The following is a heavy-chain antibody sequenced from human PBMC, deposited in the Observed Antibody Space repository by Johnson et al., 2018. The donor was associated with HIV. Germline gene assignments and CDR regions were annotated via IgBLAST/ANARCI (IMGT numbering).Heavy chain of an antibody. CDR2: IKCDGSEK. CDR3: ALEAGRSTDAFDI. V-gene: IGHV3-33*01. J-gene: IGHJ3*02. Sequence: QVQLVESGGGVVQPGTSLRLSCAASGFTFSSYAMHWVRQAPGKGLEWVADIKCDGSEKYYVDSVKGRLTISRDNAKNSLYLQTNSLRAEDTAVYYGALEAGRSTDAFDIWGKGTMVIVSS. CDR1: GFTFSSYA.